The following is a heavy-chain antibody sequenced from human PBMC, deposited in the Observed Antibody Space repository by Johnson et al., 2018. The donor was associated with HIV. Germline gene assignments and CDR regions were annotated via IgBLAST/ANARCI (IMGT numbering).Heavy chain of an antibody. V-gene: IGHV3-30*02. CDR2: IRYDGSNQ. D-gene: IGHD3-16*01. J-gene: IGHJ3*02. Sequence: VESGGGVVQPGGSLRLSCAASGFTFSDYGMHWVRQAPGKGLDWVSFIRYDGSNQYYADSVKGRFTISRDNSKNTLYPQMNSLRAEDTAVYYCAREEGSGEPPNAFDIWGQGTMVTVSS. CDR1: GFTFSDYG. CDR3: AREEGSGEPPNAFDI.